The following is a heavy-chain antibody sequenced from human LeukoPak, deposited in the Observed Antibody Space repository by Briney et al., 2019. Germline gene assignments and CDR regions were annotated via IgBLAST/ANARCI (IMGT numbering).Heavy chain of an antibody. CDR1: GYTFTGHY. CDR3: ARKDSYYDGSVYDY. Sequence: ASVKVSCKASGYTFTGHYMHWVRQAPGQGLEWMGWINSNNGGTNYAQKFQGRVTMTRDTSISTAYMELSRLRSDDTAVYYGARKDSYYDGSVYDYWGQGTLVTVSS. V-gene: IGHV1-2*02. J-gene: IGHJ4*02. CDR2: INSNNGGT. D-gene: IGHD3-22*01.